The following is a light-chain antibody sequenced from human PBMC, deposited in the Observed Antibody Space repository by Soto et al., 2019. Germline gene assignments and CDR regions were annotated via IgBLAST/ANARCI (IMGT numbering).Light chain of an antibody. Sequence: EMVMTQSPATLSVFPGERATLSCRASQSVSSNLAWYQQKPGQAPRLLIYDASTRATGIPARFSGSGSGTEFTLTISSLQSEDFAVYYCQQYNDWPYIFGQGTKLEIK. CDR2: DAS. CDR1: QSVSSN. CDR3: QQYNDWPYI. J-gene: IGKJ2*01. V-gene: IGKV3-15*01.